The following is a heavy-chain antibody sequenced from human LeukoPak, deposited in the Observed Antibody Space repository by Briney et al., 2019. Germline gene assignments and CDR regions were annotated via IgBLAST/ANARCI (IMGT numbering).Heavy chain of an antibody. J-gene: IGHJ4*02. CDR1: GFTFSSYA. Sequence: GGSLRLSCAASGFTFSSYAKHWVRQAPGKGLEWVAVISYDGSNKYYADSVKGRFTISRDNSKNTLYLQMNSLRAEDTAVYYCARDINIWFGELFYFDYWGQGTLVTVSS. CDR2: ISYDGSNK. CDR3: ARDINIWFGELFYFDY. D-gene: IGHD3-10*01. V-gene: IGHV3-30-3*01.